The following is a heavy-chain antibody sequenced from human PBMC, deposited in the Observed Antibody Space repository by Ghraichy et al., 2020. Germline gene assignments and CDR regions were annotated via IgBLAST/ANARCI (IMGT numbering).Heavy chain of an antibody. CDR1: GFTFSSYG. D-gene: IGHD2-2*01. J-gene: IGHJ4*02. Sequence: GGSLRLSCAASGFTFSSYGMHWVRQAPGKGLEWVAVIWCDGSNKYYADSVKGRFTISRDNSKNTLYLQMNSLRAEDTAVYYCARDEAENGLKLGSTSWAFDYWGQGTLVTVSS. CDR2: IWCDGSNK. CDR3: ARDEAENGLKLGSTSWAFDY. V-gene: IGHV3-33*01.